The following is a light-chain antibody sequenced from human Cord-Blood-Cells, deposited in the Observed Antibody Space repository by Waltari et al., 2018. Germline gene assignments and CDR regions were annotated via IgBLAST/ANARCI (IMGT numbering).Light chain of an antibody. CDR2: GAS. Sequence: VMTPSPATLSVSPGERATLPCRASQRVSSNLAWYQQKPGQAPRLLIYGASPRATGIPARFSGSGSGTEFTLTISSLQSEDFAVYYCQQYNNWPPYTFGQGTKLEIK. CDR1: QRVSSN. J-gene: IGKJ2*01. CDR3: QQYNNWPPYT. V-gene: IGKV3-15*01.